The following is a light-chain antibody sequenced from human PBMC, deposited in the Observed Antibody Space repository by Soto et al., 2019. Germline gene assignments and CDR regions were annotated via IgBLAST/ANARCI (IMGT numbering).Light chain of an antibody. CDR1: QSLLHSNGYNY. Sequence: DIVMTQSPLSLPVTPGEPASISCRSSQSLLHSNGYNYLDWYLQKPGQSPQLLIYLGSNRASGVPDRLSGSGLGTDFTLKISRVEAEDVGVYYCMQPLQSWTFGQGTKVDIK. CDR3: MQPLQSWT. CDR2: LGS. J-gene: IGKJ1*01. V-gene: IGKV2-28*01.